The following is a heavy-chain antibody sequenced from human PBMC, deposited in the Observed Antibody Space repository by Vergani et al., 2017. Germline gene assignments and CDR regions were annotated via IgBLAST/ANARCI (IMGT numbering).Heavy chain of an antibody. CDR3: ARGHLYGSGSYYNPHYYFDY. V-gene: IGHV4-34*01. D-gene: IGHD3-10*01. CDR2: INHSGST. J-gene: IGHJ4*02. Sequence: QVQLQQWGPGLVTPSGTLSLTCAVYGGSFSGYYWSWIRQPPGKGLEWIGEINHSGSTNYNPSLKSRVTISVDTSKNQFSLKLSSVTAADTAVYYCARGHLYGSGSYYNPHYYFDYWGQGTLVTVSS. CDR1: GGSFSGYY.